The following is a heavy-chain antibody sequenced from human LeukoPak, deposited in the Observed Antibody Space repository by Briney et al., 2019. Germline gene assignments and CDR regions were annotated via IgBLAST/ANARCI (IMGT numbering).Heavy chain of an antibody. CDR3: TARRGGSRLDY. J-gene: IGHJ4*02. CDR1: GFTFGDYA. CDR2: IRSKAYGGAT. Sequence: GRSLRLSCTASGFTFGDYAMSWVRQAPGKGLEWVGFIRSKAYGGATEYAASVKGRFTISREDSKSVAYLQMNSLKTEDTAVYYCTARRGGSRLDYWGQGTLVTVSS. V-gene: IGHV3-49*04. D-gene: IGHD1-26*01.